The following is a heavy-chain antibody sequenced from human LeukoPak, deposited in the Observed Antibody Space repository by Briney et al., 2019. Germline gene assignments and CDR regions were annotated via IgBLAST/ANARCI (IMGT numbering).Heavy chain of an antibody. CDR3: ARNLYYGGLGFDP. V-gene: IGHV4-59*08. CDR2: IYYSGST. D-gene: IGHD4-23*01. Sequence: PSETLSLTCTVSGGSISSYYWSWIRQPPGKGLEWIGYIYYSGSTNYNPSLKSRVTISVDTSKNQFSLKLSSVTAADTAVYYCARNLYYGGLGFDPWGQGTLVTVSS. CDR1: GGSISSYY. J-gene: IGHJ5*02.